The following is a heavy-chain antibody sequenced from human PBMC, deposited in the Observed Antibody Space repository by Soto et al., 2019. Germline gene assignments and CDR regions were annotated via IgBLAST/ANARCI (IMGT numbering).Heavy chain of an antibody. Sequence: QVRLQESGPGLLKPSETLSLTCSVSGASVSSDSYHWSWIRQPPGKGLEWIGYFSDRGDSNYHPSLKGRLTIAIDPSTNQLSLRLSSVTAADTPVYDCATLQVGNGGRGDWGQGILVTVSS. CDR2: FSDRGDS. CDR3: ATLQVGNGGRGD. D-gene: IGHD1-26*01. CDR1: GASVSSDSYH. J-gene: IGHJ4*02. V-gene: IGHV4-61*01.